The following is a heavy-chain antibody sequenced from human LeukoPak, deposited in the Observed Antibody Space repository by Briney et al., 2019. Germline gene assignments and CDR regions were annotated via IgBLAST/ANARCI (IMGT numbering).Heavy chain of an antibody. J-gene: IGHJ4*02. CDR2: ISYDGSNK. Sequence: PGGSLRLSCAASGFTFITYGMHWVRQAPDKGLEWVAVISYDGSNKYYADSVKGRFTISRDNSKNTLYLQMNSLRAEDTAVYYCAKDVYDFWSGYPGGFWGQGTLVTVSS. D-gene: IGHD3-3*01. CDR1: GFTFITYG. CDR3: AKDVYDFWSGYPGGF. V-gene: IGHV3-30*18.